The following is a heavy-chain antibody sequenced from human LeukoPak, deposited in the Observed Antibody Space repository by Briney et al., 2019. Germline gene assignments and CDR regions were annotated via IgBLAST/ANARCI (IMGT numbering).Heavy chain of an antibody. D-gene: IGHD2-15*01. V-gene: IGHV1-3*01. J-gene: IGHJ4*02. Sequence: ASVKVSCKASGYTFTSYAMHWVRQAPGQRLEWMGWINAGNGNTKYSQKFQGTVTITRDTSASTAYMELSSLRSEDTAVYYCARGGCSGGSCYSGRYYFDYWGQGTLVTVSS. CDR3: ARGGCSGGSCYSGRYYFDY. CDR2: INAGNGNT. CDR1: GYTFTSYA.